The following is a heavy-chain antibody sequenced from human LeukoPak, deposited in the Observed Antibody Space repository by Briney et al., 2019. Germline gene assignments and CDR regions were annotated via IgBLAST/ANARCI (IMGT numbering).Heavy chain of an antibody. J-gene: IGHJ4*02. D-gene: IGHD3-22*01. V-gene: IGHV4-59*01. Sequence: SETLSLTCAVYGGSFSGYYWSWIRQPPGKGLEWIGYIYYSGSTNYNSSLKSRVTISVDTSKNQFSLRLSSVTAADTAVYYCARVTGYMIEDYFDYWGQGILVTVSS. CDR2: IYYSGST. CDR3: ARVTGYMIEDYFDY. CDR1: GGSFSGYY.